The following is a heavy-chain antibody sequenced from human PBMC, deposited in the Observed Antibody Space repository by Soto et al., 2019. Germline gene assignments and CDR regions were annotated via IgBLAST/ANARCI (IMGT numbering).Heavy chain of an antibody. D-gene: IGHD3-22*01. J-gene: IGHJ3*02. CDR3: TRVPTMIVVVPHDDAFDI. CDR2: IRSKAYGGTT. V-gene: IGHV3-49*03. CDR1: GFTFGDYA. Sequence: GGSLRLSCTASGFTFGDYAMSWFRQAPGKGLEWVGFIRSKAYGGTTEYAASVKGRFTISRDDSKSIAYLQMNSLKTEDTAVYYCTRVPTMIVVVPHDDAFDIWGQGTMVTVS.